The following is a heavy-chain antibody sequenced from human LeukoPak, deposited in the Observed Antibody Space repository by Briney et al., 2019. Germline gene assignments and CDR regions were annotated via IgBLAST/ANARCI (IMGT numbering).Heavy chain of an antibody. CDR1: GFTFSSYA. CDR2: ISGSGGST. V-gene: IGHV3-23*01. Sequence: GGSLRLSCTASGFTFSSYAMSWVRQAPGKGLEWVSAISGSGGSTYYADSVKGRFTISRDNTKNTLYLQMNSLRAEDTAVYYCAKETLGFYYFDYWGQGTLVTVSS. CDR3: AKETLGFYYFDY. D-gene: IGHD3-10*01. J-gene: IGHJ4*02.